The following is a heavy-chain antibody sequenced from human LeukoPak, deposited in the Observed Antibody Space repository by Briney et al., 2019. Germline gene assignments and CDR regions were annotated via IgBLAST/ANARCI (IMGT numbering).Heavy chain of an antibody. V-gene: IGHV3-48*01. CDR1: GFTFSSYS. CDR2: ISSSSSTI. Sequence: PGGSLRLSCAASGFTFSSYSMNWVRQAPGKGLEWVSYISSSSSTIYYADSVKGRFTISRDNAKNSLYLQMNSLRAEDTAVYYCARDSGKDYYGSGSYYAVDYWGQGTLVTVSS. CDR3: ARDSGKDYYGSGSYYAVDY. J-gene: IGHJ4*02. D-gene: IGHD3-10*01.